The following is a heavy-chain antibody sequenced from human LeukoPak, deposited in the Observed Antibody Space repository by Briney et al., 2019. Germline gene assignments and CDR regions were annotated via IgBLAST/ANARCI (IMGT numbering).Heavy chain of an antibody. Sequence: SETLSLTCTVSGGSISSSSYYWGWIRQPPGKGLEWIGSIYYSGSTYYNPSLKSRVTISVDTSKNQFSLKLSSVTAADTAVYYCARDRGYGYWDYWGQGTLVTVSS. CDR3: ARDRGYGYWDY. V-gene: IGHV4-39*07. CDR1: GGSISSSSYY. CDR2: IYYSGST. D-gene: IGHD5-18*01. J-gene: IGHJ4*02.